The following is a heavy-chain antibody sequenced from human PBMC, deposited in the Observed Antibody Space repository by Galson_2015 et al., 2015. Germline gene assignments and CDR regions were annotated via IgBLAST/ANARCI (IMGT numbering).Heavy chain of an antibody. V-gene: IGHV1-69*13. CDR3: ARGGWELPPVLGWYFDL. Sequence: SVKVSCKASGGTFSSYAISWVRQAPGQGLEWMGGIIPIFGTANYAQKFQGRVTITADESTSTAYVELSSLRSEDTAVYYCARGGWELPPVLGWYFDLWGRGTLVTVSS. D-gene: IGHD1-26*01. J-gene: IGHJ2*01. CDR1: GGTFSSYA. CDR2: IIPIFGTA.